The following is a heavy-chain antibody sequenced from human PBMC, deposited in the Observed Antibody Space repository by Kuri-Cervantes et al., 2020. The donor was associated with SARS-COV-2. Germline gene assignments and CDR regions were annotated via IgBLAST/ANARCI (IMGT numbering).Heavy chain of an antibody. CDR3: ATDFIAAAGNNWFDP. CDR2: INHSGST. J-gene: IGHJ5*02. CDR1: GGSFSGYY. D-gene: IGHD6-13*01. V-gene: IGHV4-34*01. Sequence: GSLRLSCAVYGGSFSGYYWSWIRQPPGKGLEWIGEINHSGSTNYNPSLKSRVTVSVDTSKNQFSLKLSSVTAADTAVYYCATDFIAAAGNNWFDPWGQGTLVTVSS.